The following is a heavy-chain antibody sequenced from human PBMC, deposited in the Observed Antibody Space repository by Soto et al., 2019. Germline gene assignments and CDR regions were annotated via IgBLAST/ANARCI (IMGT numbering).Heavy chain of an antibody. CDR3: ARDGSKIDGYGVQLGY. Sequence: QVQLVQSGAEVKKPGASVKVSCKASGYTFTSYDITWVRQATGQGIEWMGRMNPNSGDTGLAQKFQGRITMTRNTSITTAYMELSSLRSEDTAVYYCARDGSKIDGYGVQLGYWGQGTVVTVSS. V-gene: IGHV1-8*01. J-gene: IGHJ4*02. CDR1: GYTFTSYD. CDR2: MNPNSGDT. D-gene: IGHD4-17*01.